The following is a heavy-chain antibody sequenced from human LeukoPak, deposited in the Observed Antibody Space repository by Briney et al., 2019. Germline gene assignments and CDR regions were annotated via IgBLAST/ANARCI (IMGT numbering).Heavy chain of an antibody. V-gene: IGHV4-39*01. D-gene: IGHD5-12*01. Sequence: SETLSLTCTVSGDSISSSSYYWDWIRQPPGKGLEWIGNVYYSTNTYHNPSLKSRVTISVDTSKNQFSLKLSSVTAADTAIYYCARHSRSAYSGYENAFDIWGQGTVVTVSS. J-gene: IGHJ3*02. CDR2: VYYSTNT. CDR3: ARHSRSAYSGYENAFDI. CDR1: GDSISSSSYY.